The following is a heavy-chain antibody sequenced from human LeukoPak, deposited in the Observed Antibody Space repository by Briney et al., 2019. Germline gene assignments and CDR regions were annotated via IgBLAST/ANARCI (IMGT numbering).Heavy chain of an antibody. D-gene: IGHD4-11*01. CDR3: ARSRDENSNYGILNYYYYMDV. Sequence: SETLSLTCTVSGGSISSYYWSWVRQPPGKGLEWIGYIYYSGSTNYNPSLKSRVTISVDTSKNQFSLKLSSVTAADTAVYYRARSRDENSNYGILNYYYYMDVWGKGTTVTVSS. J-gene: IGHJ6*03. CDR1: GGSISSYY. V-gene: IGHV4-59*01. CDR2: IYYSGST.